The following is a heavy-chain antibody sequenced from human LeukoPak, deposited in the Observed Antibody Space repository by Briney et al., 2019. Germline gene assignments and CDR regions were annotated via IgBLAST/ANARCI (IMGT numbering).Heavy chain of an antibody. CDR2: IRQIAYGGTT. J-gene: IGHJ4*02. V-gene: IGHV3-49*04. CDR3: SRVMVGAGIIDC. Sequence: QPGGSLRLSCTASGFTFGDYLMTWVRQAPGKGLEWVGFIRQIAYGGTTEYAASVKGRFIISRDDSKSIAYLQMNSLRVEDTAVYYCSRVMVGAGIIDCWGQGTLVTFSS. D-gene: IGHD1-26*01. CDR1: GFTFGDYL.